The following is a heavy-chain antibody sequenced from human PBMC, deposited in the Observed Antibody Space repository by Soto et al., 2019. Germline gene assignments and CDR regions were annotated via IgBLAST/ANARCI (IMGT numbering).Heavy chain of an antibody. V-gene: IGHV3-48*02. J-gene: IGHJ4*02. CDR1: GFSFTTYS. CDR3: ARGCGGGSCYSDWDY. Sequence: EVRLVESGGALVQPGGSLRLSCAASGFSFTTYSMDWVRQAPGKGLEWLSFISPSGTTLHYADSVRGRFTISRDIAKSSLYLQMNSLRDEDTAIYYCARGCGGGSCYSDWDYWGQGTLVTVST. CDR2: ISPSGTTL. D-gene: IGHD2-15*01.